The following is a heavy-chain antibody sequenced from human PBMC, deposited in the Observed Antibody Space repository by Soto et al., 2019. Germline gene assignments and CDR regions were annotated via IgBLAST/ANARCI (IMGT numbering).Heavy chain of an antibody. J-gene: IGHJ6*02. CDR3: ARGASYYSDYYYGMDV. Sequence: EVQLVESGGGLVQPGGSLRLSCAASGFTFSDHYMDWVRQAPGKGLEWVGRTRNKANSYTTEYAASVKGRFTISRDDSTNSLYLQMNSLKTEDTAVYYCARGASYYSDYYYGMDVWGQGTTVTVSS. D-gene: IGHD1-26*01. V-gene: IGHV3-72*01. CDR2: TRNKANSYTT. CDR1: GFTFSDHY.